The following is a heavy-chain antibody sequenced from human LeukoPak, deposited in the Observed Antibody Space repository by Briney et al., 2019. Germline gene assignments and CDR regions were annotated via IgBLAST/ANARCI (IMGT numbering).Heavy chain of an antibody. Sequence: GGSLRLSCAASGFTVSSSYMSWVRQAPGKGLEWVSVIYSGGTTSYADSVKGRFTISRDNSKNTLYLQMNSLRAEDTAVYYCAKVTYGSGTYGAFDSWGQGTLVTVSS. J-gene: IGHJ4*02. V-gene: IGHV3-66*01. CDR3: AKVTYGSGTYGAFDS. D-gene: IGHD3-10*01. CDR1: GFTVSSSY. CDR2: IYSGGTT.